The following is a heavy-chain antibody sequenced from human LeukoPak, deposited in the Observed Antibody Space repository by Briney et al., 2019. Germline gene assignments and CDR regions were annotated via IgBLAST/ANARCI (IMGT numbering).Heavy chain of an antibody. V-gene: IGHV3-23*01. Sequence: GGSLRLSCAASGFTFSSYAMSWVRQAPGKGLEWVSGISGSGGYTYYADSVKGRFTISRDNAKDTLYLQINSLRAEDTAVYYCARGITGMYYYDPWGQGTLVTVSS. CDR3: ARGITGMYYYDP. CDR2: ISGSGGYT. J-gene: IGHJ5*02. D-gene: IGHD3-10*01. CDR1: GFTFSSYA.